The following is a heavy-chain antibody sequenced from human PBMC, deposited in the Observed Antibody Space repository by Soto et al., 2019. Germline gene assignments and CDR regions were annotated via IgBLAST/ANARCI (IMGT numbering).Heavy chain of an antibody. D-gene: IGHD6-13*01. CDR3: ARDYSSSWYSITGAFDI. V-gene: IGHV3-66*01. Sequence: GGSLRLSCAASGFTVSSNYMSWVRQAPGKGLEWVSVIYSGGSTYYADSVKGRFTISRDNAKNSLYLQMNSLRAEDTALYHCARDYSSSWYSITGAFDIWGQGTMVTVSS. J-gene: IGHJ3*02. CDR1: GFTVSSNY. CDR2: IYSGGST.